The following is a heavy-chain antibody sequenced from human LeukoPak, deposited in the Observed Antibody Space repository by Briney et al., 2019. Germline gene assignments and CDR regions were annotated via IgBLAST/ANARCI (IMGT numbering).Heavy chain of an antibody. CDR1: GFTFSRYG. J-gene: IGHJ4*02. V-gene: IGHV3-30*18. CDR3: AKDGDIAAAGYYFDY. Sequence: PGRSLRLSCAASGFTFSRYGMHWVRQAPGKGLEWVAVISYDGYDQYHADSVKGRFTISRDNSKNTLYLQMNSLRAEDMAVYYCAKDGDIAAAGYYFDYWGQGTLVTVSS. CDR2: ISYDGYDQ. D-gene: IGHD6-13*01.